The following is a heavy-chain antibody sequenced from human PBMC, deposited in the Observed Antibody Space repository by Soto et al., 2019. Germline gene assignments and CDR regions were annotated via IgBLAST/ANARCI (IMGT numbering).Heavy chain of an antibody. CDR2: ISGSGGST. V-gene: IGHV3-23*01. Sequence: PGGSVRLSGAAGVFAFNRYAMCCVRQAPRKGLEWVSVISGSGGSTFYADSVQGRFTISRDSSKNTLYLQLNVLRAEDTAIYYCAKDRYFIKCYGHHRDLHSFQTRRFSDL. J-gene: IGHJ2*01. CDR3: AKDRYFIKCYGHHRDLHSFQTRRFSDL. CDR1: VFAFNRYA. D-gene: IGHD3-9*01.